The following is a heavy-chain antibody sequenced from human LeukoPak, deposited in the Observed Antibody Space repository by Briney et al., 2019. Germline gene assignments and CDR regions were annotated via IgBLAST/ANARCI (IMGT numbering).Heavy chain of an antibody. J-gene: IGHJ6*03. Sequence: ASVKVSCKASGYTFTSYGISWVRQAPGQGLEWMGWISAYNGNTNYAQKLQGRVTMTTDTSTSTACMELRSLRSDDTAVYYCARARHYSYYYYYMDVWGKGTTVTVSS. CDR3: ARARHYSYYYYYMDV. CDR1: GYTFTSYG. CDR2: ISAYNGNT. V-gene: IGHV1-18*01. D-gene: IGHD3-10*01.